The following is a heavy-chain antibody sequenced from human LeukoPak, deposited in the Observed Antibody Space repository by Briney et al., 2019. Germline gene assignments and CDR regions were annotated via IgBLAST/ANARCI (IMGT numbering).Heavy chain of an antibody. D-gene: IGHD3-10*01. CDR3: AKDRVFELWFEEASPYYFDY. CDR2: IRYDGSNK. Sequence: GGSLRLSCAASGFTCSSYGMHWVRQAPGKGLEWVAYIRYDGSNKYYADSVKGRFTISRDISKNTLYLQMNSLRAEDTAVYYCAKDRVFELWFEEASPYYFDYWGQGTLVTVSS. J-gene: IGHJ4*02. V-gene: IGHV3-30*02. CDR1: GFTCSSYG.